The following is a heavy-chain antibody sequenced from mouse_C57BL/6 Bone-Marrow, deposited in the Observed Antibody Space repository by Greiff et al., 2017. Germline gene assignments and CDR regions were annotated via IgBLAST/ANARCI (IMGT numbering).Heavy chain of an antibody. CDR2: LNPNNGGT. Sequence: EVQLQQSGPELVKPGASVKISCKASGYTFTDYYMNWVKQSHGKSLEWIGDLNPNNGGTSYNQKFKGKATLTVDKSSSTAYMELRSLTSEDSAVYYCAREGYYGSSYWYFDVGGTGTTVTVAS. V-gene: IGHV1-26*01. CDR3: AREGYYGSSYWYFDV. J-gene: IGHJ1*03. CDR1: GYTFTDYY. D-gene: IGHD1-1*01.